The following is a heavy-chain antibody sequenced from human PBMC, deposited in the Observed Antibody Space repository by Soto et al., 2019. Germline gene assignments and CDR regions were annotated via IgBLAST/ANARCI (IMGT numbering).Heavy chain of an antibody. D-gene: IGHD5-12*01. Sequence: GASVKVSCKASGGTFSSYAISWVRQAPGQGLEWMGGIIPIFGTANYAQKFQGRVTITADESTSTAYMELSSLRSEDTAVYYCARLRVEMATTDAFDIWGQGTMVTVSS. CDR1: GGTFSSYA. J-gene: IGHJ3*02. V-gene: IGHV1-69*13. CDR3: ARLRVEMATTDAFDI. CDR2: IIPIFGTA.